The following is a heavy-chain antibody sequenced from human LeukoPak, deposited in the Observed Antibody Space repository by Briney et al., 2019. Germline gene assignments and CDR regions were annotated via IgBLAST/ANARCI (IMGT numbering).Heavy chain of an antibody. J-gene: IGHJ4*02. CDR2: ISVYNGNT. CDR3: ARTERYYYDSRGYSHYDY. V-gene: IGHV1-18*01. CDR1: GYTFTSYG. D-gene: IGHD3-22*01. Sequence: ASVKVSCKASGYTFTSYGISWVRQAPGQGLEWMGWISVYNGNTNYAQKLQGRVTMTTDTSTSTAYMELRSLRSDDTAVYYCARTERYYYDSRGYSHYDYWGQGTLVTVSS.